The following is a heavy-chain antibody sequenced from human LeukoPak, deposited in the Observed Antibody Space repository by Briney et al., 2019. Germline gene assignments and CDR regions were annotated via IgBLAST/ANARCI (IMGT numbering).Heavy chain of an antibody. V-gene: IGHV4-34*01. Sequence: SETLSLTCAVYGGSFSGYYWSWIRQPPGKGLEWIGEIIHSGSTNYNPSLKSRVTISVDTSKNQFSLKLSSVTAADTAVYYCARGSVNYCSSTSCSGAFDIWGQGTMVTSST. D-gene: IGHD2-2*01. CDR1: GGSFSGYY. J-gene: IGHJ3*02. CDR3: ARGSVNYCSSTSCSGAFDI. CDR2: IIHSGST.